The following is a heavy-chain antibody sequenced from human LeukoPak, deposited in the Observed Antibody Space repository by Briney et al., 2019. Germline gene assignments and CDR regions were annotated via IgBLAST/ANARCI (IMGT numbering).Heavy chain of an antibody. Sequence: PGRSLRLSCTASGFTFGDYAMSWVRQAPGKGLEWVGFIRSKAYGGTTEYAASVKGRFTISRDDSKSIAYLQMNSLKTEDTAVYSCTRNPYSGGWYGYEKGAFDIWGQGTMVTVSS. CDR2: IRSKAYGGTT. J-gene: IGHJ3*02. V-gene: IGHV3-49*04. CDR1: GFTFGDYA. D-gene: IGHD6-19*01. CDR3: TRNPYSGGWYGYEKGAFDI.